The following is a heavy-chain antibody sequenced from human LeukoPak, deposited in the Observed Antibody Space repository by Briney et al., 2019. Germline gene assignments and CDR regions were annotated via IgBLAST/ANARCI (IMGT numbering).Heavy chain of an antibody. D-gene: IGHD4-11*01. Sequence: GRSLRLSCAASGFTFSSYGRHWVRQAPGKGLEWVAVIWYDGSNKYYADSVKGRFTISRDNSKNTLYLQMNSLRAEDTAVYYCARVGTVTNYYYYYMDVWGKGTTVTVSS. CDR3: ARVGTVTNYYYYYMDV. V-gene: IGHV3-33*01. CDR1: GFTFSSYG. J-gene: IGHJ6*03. CDR2: IWYDGSNK.